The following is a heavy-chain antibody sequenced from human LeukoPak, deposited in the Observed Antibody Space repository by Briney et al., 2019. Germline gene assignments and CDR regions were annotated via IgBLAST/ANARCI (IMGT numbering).Heavy chain of an antibody. Sequence: GGSLRLSCAASGFTFSNYAMSWVRQAPRKWLEWVSVISARGSVYYPDSVKGRFTISRDNSKNTVYLQMNSLRAEDTALYYCAKGRYDTDYWGQGTLVIVSS. J-gene: IGHJ4*02. CDR2: ISARGSV. CDR1: GFTFSNYA. D-gene: IGHD1-1*01. CDR3: AKGRYDTDY. V-gene: IGHV3-23*01.